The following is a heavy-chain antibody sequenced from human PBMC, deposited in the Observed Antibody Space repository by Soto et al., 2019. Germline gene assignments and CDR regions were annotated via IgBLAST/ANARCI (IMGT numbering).Heavy chain of an antibody. D-gene: IGHD2-15*01. CDR1: GGSISSSNW. Sequence: QVQLQESGPGLVKPSGTLSLTCAVSGGSISSSNWWSWVRQPPGKGLEWIGEIYHSGSTNYNPSLKSRVTLSVDKSKNQFSLKLSSVTAADTAVYYCARNTYDQDEVVAATGYAFDIWGQGTMVTVSS. CDR2: IYHSGST. V-gene: IGHV4-4*02. J-gene: IGHJ3*02. CDR3: ARNTYDQDEVVAATGYAFDI.